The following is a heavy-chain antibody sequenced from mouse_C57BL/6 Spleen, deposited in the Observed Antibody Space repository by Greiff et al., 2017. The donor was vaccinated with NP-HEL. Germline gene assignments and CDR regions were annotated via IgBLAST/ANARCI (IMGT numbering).Heavy chain of an antibody. J-gene: IGHJ4*01. Sequence: VQLQQSGPVLVKPGASVKMSCKASGYTFTDYYMNWVKQSHGKSLEWIGVINPYNGGTSYNQKFKGKATLTVDKSSSTAYMELNSLTSEDSAVYYCARTWSKGDYYAMDYWGQGTSVTVSS. V-gene: IGHV1-19*01. CDR3: ARTWSKGDYYAMDY. CDR1: GYTFTDYY. CDR2: INPYNGGT. D-gene: IGHD2-5*01.